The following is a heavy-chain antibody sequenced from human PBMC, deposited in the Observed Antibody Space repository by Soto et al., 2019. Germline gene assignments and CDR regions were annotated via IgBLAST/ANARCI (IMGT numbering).Heavy chain of an antibody. J-gene: IGHJ4*02. CDR2: INHSGST. D-gene: IGHD3-3*01. CDR3: ARGRITIFGVVILDY. Sequence: PSETLSLTCAVYGGSFSGYYWSWIRQSPGKGLEWIGEINHSGSTNYNPSLKSRVTISVDTSKNQFSLKLSSVTAADTAVYYCARGRITIFGVVILDYWGQGTLVTVSS. CDR1: GGSFSGYY. V-gene: IGHV4-34*01.